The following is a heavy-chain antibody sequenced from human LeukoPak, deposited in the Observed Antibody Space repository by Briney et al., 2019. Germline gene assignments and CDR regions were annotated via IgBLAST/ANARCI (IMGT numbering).Heavy chain of an antibody. CDR3: AQGDSSYDFLLSV. Sequence: AGGSLRLSCEASGFTFRSYAMTWVRQAPGKGLEWVSAISGSGAKTYYADSVKGRFTISSDNSRNTLYLQMNSLRAEDTAVYYCAQGDSSYDFLLSVWGQRTMVTVSS. CDR2: ISGSGAKT. V-gene: IGHV3-23*01. D-gene: IGHD3-3*01. J-gene: IGHJ3*01. CDR1: GFTFRSYA.